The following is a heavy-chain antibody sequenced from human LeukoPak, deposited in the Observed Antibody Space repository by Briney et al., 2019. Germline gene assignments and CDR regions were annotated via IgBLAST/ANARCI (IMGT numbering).Heavy chain of an antibody. CDR3: SKDFSPVFGGVIAPLDY. D-gene: IGHD3-16*02. Sequence: PGGSLRLSCAASGFTFSSYWMSWVRQAPGKGLEWVANIKQDGSEKYYVDSVKGRFTISRDNAKNSLYLQMNSLRAEDTAVYYCSKDFSPVFGGVIAPLDYWGQGTLVTVSS. J-gene: IGHJ4*02. CDR1: GFTFSSYW. V-gene: IGHV3-7*01. CDR2: IKQDGSEK.